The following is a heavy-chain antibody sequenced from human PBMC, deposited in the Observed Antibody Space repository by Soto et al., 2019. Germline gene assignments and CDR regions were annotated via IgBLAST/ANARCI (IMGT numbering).Heavy chain of an antibody. V-gene: IGHV4-30-4*01. CDR2: IYYSGST. D-gene: IGHD5-12*01. CDR3: ARDRATWQDYYYYGMDV. J-gene: IGHJ6*02. CDR1: GGSISSGDDF. Sequence: QVQLQESGPGLVKPSQTLSLTCTVSGGSISSGDDFWTWIRQPPGKGLEWIGYIYYSGSTYYNPSLKSRLTMSVDTSNNQFSLKLSSVTAADTAVYYCARDRATWQDYYYYGMDVWGQGTTVTVSS.